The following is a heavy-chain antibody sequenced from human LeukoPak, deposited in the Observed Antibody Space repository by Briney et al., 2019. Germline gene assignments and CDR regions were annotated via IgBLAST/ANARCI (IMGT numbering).Heavy chain of an antibody. V-gene: IGHV3-30*04. CDR3: ARDPPFCSGWSQSYFDY. Sequence: PGRSLRLSCAPSGFTFDNYAMHWVRQAPGKGLEWVALISYDGGNTYYADSVQGRFTISRDNSKNTLYLQMNSLRPEDTAVYYCARDPPFCSGWSQSYFDYWGQGTLVTVSS. CDR1: GFTFDNYA. CDR2: ISYDGGNT. J-gene: IGHJ4*02. D-gene: IGHD6-19*01.